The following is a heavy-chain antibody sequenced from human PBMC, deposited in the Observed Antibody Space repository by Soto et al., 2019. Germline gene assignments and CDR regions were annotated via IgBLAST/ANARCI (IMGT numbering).Heavy chain of an antibody. D-gene: IGHD3-10*01. CDR2: IIPTIGTT. Sequence: VKVSCKASGGSFSTYGITWVRQAPGQGLEWMGGIIPTIGTTKYAQKFQGRVTITADASTTTAYVELSSLRSDDTAVYYCARELKEPGSYYYYGLDVWGQGTTVTVSS. V-gene: IGHV1-69*13. J-gene: IGHJ6*02. CDR3: ARELKEPGSYYYYGLDV. CDR1: GGSFSTYG.